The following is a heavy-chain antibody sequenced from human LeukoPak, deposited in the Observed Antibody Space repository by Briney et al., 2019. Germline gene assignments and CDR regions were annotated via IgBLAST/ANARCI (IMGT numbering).Heavy chain of an antibody. J-gene: IGHJ4*02. CDR1: GFTFSSYS. Sequence: GGSLRLSCAASGFTFSSYSMNWVRQAPGKGLEWVSSISSSSSYIYYADSVKGRFTISRDNAKDSLYLQMNSLRAEDTAVYYCARRHDYSNYPDYWGQGTLVTVSS. D-gene: IGHD4-11*01. V-gene: IGHV3-21*01. CDR3: ARRHDYSNYPDY. CDR2: ISSSSSYI.